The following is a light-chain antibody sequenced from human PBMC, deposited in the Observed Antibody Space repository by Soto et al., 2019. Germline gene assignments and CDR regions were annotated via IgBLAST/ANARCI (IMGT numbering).Light chain of an antibody. CDR3: QQLLSTSSYT. CDR2: DAS. Sequence: DIQMTQSPSTLSASVGDRVTITCRASQSVSSWLAWYQQKPGKAPKLLIYDASSLEGGVPSRFSGSGSGTEFTLTISSLQPDDFATYYCQQLLSTSSYTFGQGTKVDIK. CDR1: QSVSSW. V-gene: IGKV1-5*01. J-gene: IGKJ2*01.